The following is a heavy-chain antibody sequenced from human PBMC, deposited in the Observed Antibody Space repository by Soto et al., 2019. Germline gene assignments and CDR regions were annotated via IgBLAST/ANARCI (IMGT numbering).Heavy chain of an antibody. CDR1: GFPFNSYV. CDR3: ANILTGPTDY. Sequence: QVQLGESGGGVVLAGRSLKLACAASGFPFNSYVMHWVRQAPGKGLEWEASVYYDASKKYYTDCVKRRFTISRDNSKNTVSLQMNSLSPEYTAVYYCANILTGPTDYWGQGTLVTVSS. D-gene: IGHD1-20*01. CDR2: VYYDASKK. J-gene: IGHJ4*02. V-gene: IGHV3-30*18.